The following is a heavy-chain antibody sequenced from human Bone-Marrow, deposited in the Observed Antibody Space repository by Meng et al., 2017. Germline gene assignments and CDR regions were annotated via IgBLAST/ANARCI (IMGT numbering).Heavy chain of an antibody. CDR2: VYHRGDT. D-gene: IGHD1-7*01. CDR3: GREQGRELINH. J-gene: IGHJ4*02. CDR1: GDSISSDIW. Sequence: QVQLQESGPGLVKSSGTLSLTCTVSGDSISSDIWWSWVRQPPGKGLEWIGEVYHRGDTNYNPSLKSRVDISVDKSKNQFYLSLFSVTAADTAVYYCGREQGRELINHWGQGTLVTVSS. V-gene: IGHV4-4*02.